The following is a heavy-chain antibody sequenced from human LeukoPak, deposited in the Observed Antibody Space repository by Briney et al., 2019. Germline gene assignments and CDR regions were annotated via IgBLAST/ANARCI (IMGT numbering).Heavy chain of an antibody. V-gene: IGHV4-4*07. D-gene: IGHD3-22*01. CDR2: IYTSGST. J-gene: IGHJ3*02. CDR1: GGSISSYY. CDR3: ARELSSGYYLAFDI. Sequence: SETLSLTCTVSGGSISSYYWSWIRQPAGKGLEWIGRIYTSGSTNYNPSLKSRVTMLVDTSKNQFSLKLSSVTAADTAVYYCARELSSGYYLAFDIWGQGTMVTVSS.